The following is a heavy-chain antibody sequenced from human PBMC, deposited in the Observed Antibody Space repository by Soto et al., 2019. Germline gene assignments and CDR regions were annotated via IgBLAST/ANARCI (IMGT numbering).Heavy chain of an antibody. J-gene: IGHJ5*02. V-gene: IGHV4-30-2*01. CDR2: IYQSGVT. CDR3: AGMPYTSGLRFDP. D-gene: IGHD6-19*01. CDR1: GDSYSISTYS. Sequence: PSETLSLTCSMSGDSYSISTYSWSWIRQPPGKALQWIGFIYQSGVTSYNPSLASRVSISPDRSNNQCSLKLKSVTAADTAVYFCAGMPYTSGLRFDPWGPGTLVTVYS.